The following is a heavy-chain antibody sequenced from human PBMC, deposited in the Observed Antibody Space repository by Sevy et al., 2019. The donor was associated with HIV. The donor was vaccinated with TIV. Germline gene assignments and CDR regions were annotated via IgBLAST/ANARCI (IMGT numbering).Heavy chain of an antibody. CDR3: ARGADYYDNSGANFDY. D-gene: IGHD3-22*01. CDR1: EFTFSSYG. Sequence: GGSLRLSCEASEFTFSSYGMHWVRQAPGKGLEWVALIWFDGSSEYYADSLKGRFTISRDNSKNTLYLQMNSLRAEDTAVYYCARGADYYDNSGANFDYWGQGTLVTVSS. J-gene: IGHJ4*02. CDR2: IWFDGSSE. V-gene: IGHV3-33*01.